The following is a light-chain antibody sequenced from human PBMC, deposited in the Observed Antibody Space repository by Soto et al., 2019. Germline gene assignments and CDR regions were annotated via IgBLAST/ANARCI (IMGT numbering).Light chain of an antibody. CDR3: SSYTGSSTLI. V-gene: IGLV3-21*02. J-gene: IGLJ2*01. Sequence: SYELTQSPSVSVAPGQTARITCGGNNIGSKGVHWYQQKPGQAPVMVVYDARDRPSGILARISGSTSGNTATLTISGLQAEDEAEYYCSSYTGSSTLIFGGGTKLTVL. CDR2: DAR. CDR1: NIGSKG.